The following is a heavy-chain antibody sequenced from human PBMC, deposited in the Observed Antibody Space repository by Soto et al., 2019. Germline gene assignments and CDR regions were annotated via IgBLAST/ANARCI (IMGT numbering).Heavy chain of an antibody. CDR2: IDPSDSYT. J-gene: IGHJ6*02. CDR1: GYSFTSYC. Sequence: GESLKISCKGSGYSFTSYCISWVRQMPGKGLEWMGRIDPSDSYTNYSPSFQGHVTISADKSISTAYLQWSSLKASDTAMYYCAIENPYYYYYGMDVWGQGTTVTVSS. CDR3: AIENPYYYYYGMDV. V-gene: IGHV5-10-1*01.